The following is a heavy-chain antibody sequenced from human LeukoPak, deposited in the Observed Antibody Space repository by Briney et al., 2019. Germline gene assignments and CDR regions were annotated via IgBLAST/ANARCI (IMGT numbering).Heavy chain of an antibody. D-gene: IGHD1-26*01. CDR3: AKDNSVGETAWWFDP. J-gene: IGHJ5*02. Sequence: ASVKASCKASGYSFTSYYMHWVRQAPGQGLEWMGFINPSGSSAAYAQKLQGRLTMTRDMFTSTDYMELTSLTSDDTAVYYCAKDNSVGETAWWFDPWGQGTLVTVSS. CDR2: INPSGSSA. CDR1: GYSFTSYY. V-gene: IGHV1-46*01.